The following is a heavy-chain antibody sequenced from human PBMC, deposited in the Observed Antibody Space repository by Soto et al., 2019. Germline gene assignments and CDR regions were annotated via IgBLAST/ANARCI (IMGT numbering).Heavy chain of an antibody. J-gene: IGHJ4*02. V-gene: IGHV3-11*06. CDR3: AREREGYCTNGVCSQPD. D-gene: IGHD2-8*01. Sequence: PGGSLRLSCAASGFTFSDYYMSWIRQAPGKGLEWVSYISSSSSYTNYADSVKGRFTISRDNAKNSLCLQMNSLGAEDTAVYYCAREREGYCTNGVCSQPDWGQGTLVTVSS. CDR2: ISSSSSYT. CDR1: GFTFSDYY.